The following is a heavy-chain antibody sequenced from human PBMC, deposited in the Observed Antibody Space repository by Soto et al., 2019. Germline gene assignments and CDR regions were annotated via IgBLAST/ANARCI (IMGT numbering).Heavy chain of an antibody. D-gene: IGHD3-22*01. CDR2: VFYKGNT. CDR3: ARRYYFDSSGYADALDV. J-gene: IGHJ3*01. Sequence: QVHLQESGPGLVKPSQTLSLTCTVSGDSISSGEYYWAWIRQPPGKGLEWIGYVFYKGNTYYNPSLKGRLSIDVDTAKSQFSLRLSSVTAADTAVYYCARRYYFDSSGYADALDVWGQGTNVIVSS. CDR1: GDSISSGEYY. V-gene: IGHV4-30-4*01.